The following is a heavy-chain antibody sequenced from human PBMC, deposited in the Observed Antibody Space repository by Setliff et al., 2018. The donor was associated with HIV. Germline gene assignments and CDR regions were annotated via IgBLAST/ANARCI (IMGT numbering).Heavy chain of an antibody. Sequence: GGSLRLSCAASGFTFSDYYMSWIRQAPGKGLEWVSYISGSETTIHYADSVKGRFTISRDNAKNSLSLQMNSLRTEDTAVYYCARGPPPNWDHDAFDIWGQGAMVTVSS. V-gene: IGHV3-11*04. CDR3: ARGPPPNWDHDAFDI. CDR2: ISGSETTI. CDR1: GFTFSDYY. J-gene: IGHJ3*02. D-gene: IGHD7-27*01.